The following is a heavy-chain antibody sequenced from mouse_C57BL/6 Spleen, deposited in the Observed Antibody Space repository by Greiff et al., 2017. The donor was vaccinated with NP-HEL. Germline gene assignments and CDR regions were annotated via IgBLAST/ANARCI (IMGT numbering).Heavy chain of an antibody. V-gene: IGHV1-76*01. CDR1: GYTFTDYY. D-gene: IGHD1-1*01. Sequence: VQLQQSGAELVRPGASVKLSCKASGYTFTDYYINWVKQRPGQGLEWIARIYPGSGNTYYNEKFKGKATLTAEKSSSTAYMQLSSLTSEDSAVYFCARPCGSSYAIDYWGQGTSVTVSS. J-gene: IGHJ4*01. CDR3: ARPCGSSYAIDY. CDR2: IYPGSGNT.